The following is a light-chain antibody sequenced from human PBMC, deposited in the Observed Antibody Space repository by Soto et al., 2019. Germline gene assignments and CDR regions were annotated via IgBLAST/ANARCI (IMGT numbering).Light chain of an antibody. CDR3: QQRNNWHAVIT. J-gene: IGKJ5*01. CDR2: DAS. V-gene: IGKV3-11*01. Sequence: EIVLTQSPATLSLSPGERATLSCRASQSFSSYLAWYQQKPGQAPRLLIYDASKRATGIPAMYSGRASGTDFTLTISSREREHYAVSYCQQRNNWHAVITFGQGTRLEIK. CDR1: QSFSSY.